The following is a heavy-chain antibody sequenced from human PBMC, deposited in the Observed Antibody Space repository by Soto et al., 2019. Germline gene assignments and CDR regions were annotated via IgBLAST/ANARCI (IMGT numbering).Heavy chain of an antibody. CDR3: ARGRYCLTGRCFPNWFDS. D-gene: IGHD7-27*01. CDR2: SYKSATT. J-gene: IGHJ5*01. V-gene: IGHV4-30-4*01. CDR1: GDTISNLDYF. Sequence: SETLSLTCSVSGDTISNLDYFWAWIRQPPGQALEYIGYSYKSATTYYNPSFESRVAISVDTSKSQFSLNVTSVTAADTAVYFCARGRYCLTGRCFPNWFDSWGQGALVTVSS.